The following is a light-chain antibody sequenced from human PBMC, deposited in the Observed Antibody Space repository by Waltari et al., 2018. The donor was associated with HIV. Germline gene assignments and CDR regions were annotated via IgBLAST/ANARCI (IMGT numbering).Light chain of an antibody. CDR1: SSNIGGNF. Sequence: SVLTQPPSSSGTPGQRVTIPCSGTSSNIGGNFVYWYQQLPGPAPKLPIYRGNQRPSGFPDRFAGSKSCTPAALAINGLRAEDEADYDCAAWDDSLSGLYVFGTGTKVTVL. J-gene: IGLJ1*01. V-gene: IGLV1-47*01. CDR2: RGN. CDR3: AAWDDSLSGLYV.